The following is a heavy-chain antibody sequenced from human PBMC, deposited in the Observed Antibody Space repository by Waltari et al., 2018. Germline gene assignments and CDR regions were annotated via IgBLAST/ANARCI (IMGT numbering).Heavy chain of an antibody. CDR2: MNPKSGDT. Sequence: QVQLVQSGAEVNKPGSSVKVSCKASGSTFTSDHINWSRQATGQGLEWMGWMNPKSGDTAYAQKFQGRVTMTKNTSINTAYMELSSLRSEDTAVYYCARGGIAAAGTRYYYAMDVWGQGTTVIVSS. V-gene: IGHV1-8*01. CDR3: ARGGIAAAGTRYYYAMDV. CDR1: GSTFTSDH. J-gene: IGHJ6*02. D-gene: IGHD6-13*01.